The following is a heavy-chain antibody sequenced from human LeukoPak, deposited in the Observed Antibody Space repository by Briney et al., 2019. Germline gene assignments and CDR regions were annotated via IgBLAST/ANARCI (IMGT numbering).Heavy chain of an antibody. CDR3: AKEGSTGWFDP. CDR2: IWYDGGNK. J-gene: IGHJ5*02. D-gene: IGHD2-2*01. Sequence: PGGSLRLSCAASGFTFSSYGMHWVRQAPGKGLEWVAVIWYDGGNKYYADSVKGRFTISRGNSKNTLYLQMNSLRAEDTAVYYCAKEGSTGWFDPWGQGTLVTVSS. CDR1: GFTFSSYG. V-gene: IGHV3-33*06.